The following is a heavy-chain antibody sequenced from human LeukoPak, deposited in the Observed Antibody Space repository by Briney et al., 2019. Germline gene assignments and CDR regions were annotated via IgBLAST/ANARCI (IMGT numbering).Heavy chain of an antibody. V-gene: IGHV4-59*11. CDR2: IYYSGST. Sequence: SETLSLTCTVSDGSISSHYWSWIRQPPGKGLEWIGYIYYSGSTNYNPSLKSRVTISVDTSKNQFSLKLSSVTAADTAVYYCASYRAVAGTGFDPWGQGTLVTVSS. CDR1: DGSISSHY. J-gene: IGHJ5*02. D-gene: IGHD6-19*01. CDR3: ASYRAVAGTGFDP.